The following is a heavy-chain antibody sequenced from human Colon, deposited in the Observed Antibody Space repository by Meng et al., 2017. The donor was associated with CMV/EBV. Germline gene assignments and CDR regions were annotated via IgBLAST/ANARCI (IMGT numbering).Heavy chain of an antibody. CDR1: GYSFTGYY. CDR2: MDPTTGRT. J-gene: IGHJ1*01. D-gene: IGHD3-16*01. Sequence: QVQLVRSGAEVRRPGASVKVSCKASGYSFTGYYIHWVRQAPGQGLEWMGWMDPTTGRTDYAQKFRGTVTMTRDTSISTAYLELSRLTSDDTAVYYCASHSSYVWGSHHWGQGTLVTVSS. V-gene: IGHV1-2*02. CDR3: ASHSSYVWGSHH.